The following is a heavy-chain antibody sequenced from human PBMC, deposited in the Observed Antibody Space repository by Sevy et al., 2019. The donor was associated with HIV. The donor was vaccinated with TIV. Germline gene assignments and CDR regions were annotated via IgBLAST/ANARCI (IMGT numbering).Heavy chain of an antibody. J-gene: IGHJ4*02. Sequence: GGSLRLSCAASGFTFSKYSMSWVRQPPGKGLEWVSTLSFGCGEINHADSVKGRFTISRDNSKNSLYLQMNNLRAEDTAVYYWAREGCTKTHGYWGQGTLVTVSS. V-gene: IGHV3-23*01. CDR2: LSFGCGEI. D-gene: IGHD2-8*01. CDR1: GFTFSKYS. CDR3: AREGCTKTHGY.